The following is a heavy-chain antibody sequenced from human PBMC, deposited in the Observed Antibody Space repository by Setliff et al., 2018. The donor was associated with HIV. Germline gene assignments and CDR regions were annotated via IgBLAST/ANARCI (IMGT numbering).Heavy chain of an antibody. D-gene: IGHD6-19*01. J-gene: IGHJ6*03. V-gene: IGHV4-31*03. Sequence: PSETLSLTCTVSGGSINNDIYFWSWIRQYPGKGLEWIGYIYYSGSTYYNPSLKSRITISVDTSKNQFSLRLSSVTAADTAVYYCARPYSYSSGWYFPWRDYYYMDVWGKGTTVTVSS. CDR1: GGSINNDIYF. CDR3: ARPYSYSSGWYFPWRDYYYMDV. CDR2: IYYSGST.